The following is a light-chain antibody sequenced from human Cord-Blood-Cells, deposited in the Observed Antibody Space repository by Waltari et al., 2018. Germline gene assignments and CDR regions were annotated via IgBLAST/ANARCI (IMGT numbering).Light chain of an antibody. CDR2: AAS. CDR3: QQSYSTPYT. Sequence: IQMTQSPSSLSASVGDRVPITCRASQSMSSYFNWYHQKPGKAPKLLIYAASSLQSGGPSRFSGSGSGTDVTLTISSLQPEDFATYGGQQSYSTPYTFGQGTKLEIK. J-gene: IGKJ2*01. CDR1: QSMSSY. V-gene: IGKV1-39*01.